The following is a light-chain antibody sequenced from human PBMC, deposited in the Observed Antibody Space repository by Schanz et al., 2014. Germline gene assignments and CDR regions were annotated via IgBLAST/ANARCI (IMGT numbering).Light chain of an antibody. CDR3: QQYNSYPWT. CDR1: QSISSW. V-gene: IGKV1-5*01. J-gene: IGKJ1*01. Sequence: DIQMTQSPSTLSASLGARVTITCRASQSISSWLAWYQQKPGKAPKLLIYDASTLESGVPSRFSGSGSGTEFTLTISSLQPDDFATYYCQQYNSYPWTFGQGTKVEIK. CDR2: DAS.